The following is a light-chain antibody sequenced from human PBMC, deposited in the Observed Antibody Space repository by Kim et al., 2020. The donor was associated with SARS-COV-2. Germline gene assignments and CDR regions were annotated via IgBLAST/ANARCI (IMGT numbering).Light chain of an antibody. V-gene: IGKV1-39*01. CDR1: QFITRY. CDR2: AAS. J-gene: IGKJ1*01. CDR3: QQSHSTPWT. Sequence: ASVGDTVTITCRSSQFITRYLNWYQQRPGKDPNLLIYAASSLQSGVPSRFSGSGSGTGFTLTISSLQPEDFATYYCQQSHSTPWTFGQGTKVDIK.